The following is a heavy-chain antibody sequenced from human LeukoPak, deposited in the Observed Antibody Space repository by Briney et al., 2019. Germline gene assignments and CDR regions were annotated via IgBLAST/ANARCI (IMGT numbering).Heavy chain of an antibody. V-gene: IGHV4-34*01. CDR3: ARIRITMVRGVIRGYFDY. J-gene: IGHJ4*02. CDR2: GST. Sequence: GSTNYNPSLKSRVTISVDTSKNQFSLKLSSVTAADTAVYYCARIRITMVRGVIRGYFDYWGQGTLVTVSS. D-gene: IGHD3-10*01.